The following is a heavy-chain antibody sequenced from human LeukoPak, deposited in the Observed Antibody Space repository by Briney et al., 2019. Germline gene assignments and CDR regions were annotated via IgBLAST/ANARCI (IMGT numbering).Heavy chain of an antibody. CDR2: IWNHGRNE. D-gene: IGHD2-2*01. Sequence: GSSLRLSCTPSGCTFSGYGMHWVRQAPGKGLEWVAIIWNHGRNEYYADSVKGRFTISRDNSNNMLYLQMNSLRAEDTAVYYCARDDCSRTSCLGYWGQGTLVTVSS. J-gene: IGHJ4*02. CDR3: ARDDCSRTSCLGY. V-gene: IGHV3-33*01. CDR1: GCTFSGYG.